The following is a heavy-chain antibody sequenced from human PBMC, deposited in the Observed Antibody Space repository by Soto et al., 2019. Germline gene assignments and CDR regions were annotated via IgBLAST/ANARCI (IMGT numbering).Heavy chain of an antibody. V-gene: IGHV4-34*01. D-gene: IGHD2-15*01. CDR1: GGSFSGYY. CDR2: INHSGST. CDR3: AKVQTVVQRGAFDI. J-gene: IGHJ3*02. Sequence: QVQLQQWGAGLLKPSETLSLTCAVYGGSFSGYYWSWIRQPPGKGLEWIGEINHSGSTNYNPSLESRVTISVDTSKNQFSLKLSSVTAADTAVYYCAKVQTVVQRGAFDIWGQGTMVTVSS.